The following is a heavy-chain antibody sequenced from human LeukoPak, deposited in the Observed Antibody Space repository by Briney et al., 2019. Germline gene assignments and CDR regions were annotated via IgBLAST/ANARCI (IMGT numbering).Heavy chain of an antibody. CDR3: ARVPTPTVTYNWFDP. Sequence: GGSLRLSCAASGFTFNTFGMHWVRQAPGQGLEWVAAIWFDGSVKHYSDAVKGRFTISRDNSLNTLYLQMNSLRAEDTAVYYCARVPTPTVTYNWFDPWGQGTLVTVSS. CDR2: IWFDGSVK. D-gene: IGHD4-17*01. J-gene: IGHJ5*02. V-gene: IGHV3-33*08. CDR1: GFTFNTFG.